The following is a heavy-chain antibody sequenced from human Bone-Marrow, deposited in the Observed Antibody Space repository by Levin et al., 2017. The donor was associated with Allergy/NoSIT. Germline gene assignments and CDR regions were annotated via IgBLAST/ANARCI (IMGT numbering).Heavy chain of an antibody. D-gene: IGHD1-26*01. CDR1: GFALSGFV. CDR2: ISDSGAHT. CDR3: AKSQGLSGRSFGD. J-gene: IGHJ4*02. Sequence: GESLKISCAASGFALSGFVMSWVRQAPGQGLGWVSAISDSGAHTYYADSVRGRFTISRDNSRNTLFLQMNTLGAEDTAVYYCAKSQGLSGRSFGDWGQGTLVTVSS. V-gene: IGHV3-23*01.